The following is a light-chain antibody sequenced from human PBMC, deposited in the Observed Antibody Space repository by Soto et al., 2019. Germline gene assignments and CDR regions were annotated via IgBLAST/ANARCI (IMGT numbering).Light chain of an antibody. J-gene: IGLJ2*01. CDR3: SSYTNSTTLVV. CDR1: SSDIGAYNY. Sequence: QSALTQPASVSGSPGQSITISCTGTSSDIGAYNYVSWYQQHPGKAPTLMIYEVNYRPSGVSDRFSGSKSGNTASLTISGLQAEDEADYYCSSYTNSTTLVVFGGGTQLTVL. CDR2: EVN. V-gene: IGLV2-14*01.